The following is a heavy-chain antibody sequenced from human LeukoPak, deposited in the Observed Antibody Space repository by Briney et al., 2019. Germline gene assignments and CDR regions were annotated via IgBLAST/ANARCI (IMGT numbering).Heavy chain of an antibody. V-gene: IGHV1-69*05. CDR2: IFPLFGTA. Sequence: GSSVKVSCKASGGTFSSYAITWVRQAPGQGLEWIGRIFPLFGTANYAQKFQGRVTITTDESTSTAYMELSTLRSDDTAVYYCARKRPPGDSSNWFLEGYFDIWGQGTLVTVSS. CDR1: GGTFSSYA. CDR3: ARKRPPGDSSNWFLEGYFDI. D-gene: IGHD6-13*01. J-gene: IGHJ4*02.